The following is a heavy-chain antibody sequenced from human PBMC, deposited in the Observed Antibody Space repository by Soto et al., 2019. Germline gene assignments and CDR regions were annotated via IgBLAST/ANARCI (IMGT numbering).Heavy chain of an antibody. CDR3: ARGVVLWFGPLWFDP. CDR2: INHSGST. V-gene: IGHV4-34*01. Sequence: QVQLQQWGAGLLKPSETLSLTCAVYGGSFSGYYWSWIRQPPGKGLEWIGEINHSGSTNYNPSLKSRVTISVDTSKNQFSLKLSSVTAADTAVYYCARGVVLWFGPLWFDPWGQGTLVTVSS. D-gene: IGHD3-10*01. J-gene: IGHJ5*02. CDR1: GGSFSGYY.